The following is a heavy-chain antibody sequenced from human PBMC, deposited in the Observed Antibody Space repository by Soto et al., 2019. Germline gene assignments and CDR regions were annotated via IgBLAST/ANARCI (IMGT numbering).Heavy chain of an antibody. D-gene: IGHD6-13*01. CDR3: AREGAAAVYGMDV. Sequence: PSETLSLTCTVSGGSVSSGSYYWGWIRQPPGKGLEWIGYIYYSGSTNYNHSLKSRVTISIDTSKKQFTLKLSSVTAADTAVYYCAREGAAAVYGMDVWGQGTTVTVS. V-gene: IGHV4-61*01. CDR2: IYYSGST. CDR1: GGSVSSGSYY. J-gene: IGHJ6*02.